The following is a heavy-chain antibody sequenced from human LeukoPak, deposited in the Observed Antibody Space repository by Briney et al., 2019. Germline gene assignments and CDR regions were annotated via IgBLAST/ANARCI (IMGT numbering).Heavy chain of an antibody. Sequence: PGGSLRLSCAASGFTFSSYSMNWVRQAPGKGLEWVSSISSSSSYIYYADSVKGRFTISRDNAKNSLYLQMNSLRAEDTAVYYCARERGYSYGQTLGDWGQGTLVTVSS. D-gene: IGHD5-18*01. CDR1: GFTFSSYS. CDR3: ARERGYSYGQTLGD. CDR2: ISSSSSYI. V-gene: IGHV3-21*01. J-gene: IGHJ4*02.